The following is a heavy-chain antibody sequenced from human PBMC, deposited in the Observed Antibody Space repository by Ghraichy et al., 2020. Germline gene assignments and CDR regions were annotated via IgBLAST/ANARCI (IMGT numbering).Heavy chain of an antibody. CDR2: IYYSGST. D-gene: IGHD2-15*01. CDR1: GGSVSSGSYY. V-gene: IGHV4-61*01. CDR3: ARRRGKYSTIKD. Sequence: SETLSLTCTVSGGSVSSGSYYWSWIRQPPGKGREWIGYIYYSGSTNYNPSLKSRVTISVDTSKNQFSLKLSSVTAADTAVYYCARRRGKYSTIKDWGQGTLVTVSS. J-gene: IGHJ4*02.